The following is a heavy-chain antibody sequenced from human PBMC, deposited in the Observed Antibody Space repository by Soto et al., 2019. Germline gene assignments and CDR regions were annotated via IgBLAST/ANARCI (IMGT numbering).Heavy chain of an antibody. D-gene: IGHD2-8*01. CDR2: IFYSGNT. V-gene: IGHV4-39*01. CDR1: GGSITTNTYY. Sequence: SETLSLSCTVSGGSITTNTYYWGWIRQSPGKGLEWIGNIFYSGNTYYNPSLKSRVTISVDTSTNQFSLKVTSVTAADTAVYYCARRFRRCFDYWGQGTLVTVSS. J-gene: IGHJ4*02. CDR3: ARRFRRCFDY.